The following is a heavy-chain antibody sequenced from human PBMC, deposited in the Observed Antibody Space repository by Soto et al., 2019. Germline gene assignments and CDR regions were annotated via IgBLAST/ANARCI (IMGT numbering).Heavy chain of an antibody. J-gene: IGHJ4*02. Sequence: PGGSLRLSCAASGFTFSGVAMHWVRQASGKGLEWVGRIRSKSNNYATAYAVSVKGRFTVSRDDSKNTAYLQMKSLKTEDTAVYYCPRPDPNWYWYWGRGTLVTVSS. CDR3: PRPDPNWYWY. CDR1: GFTFSGVA. CDR2: IRSKSNNYAT. V-gene: IGHV3-73*01. D-gene: IGHD2-8*02.